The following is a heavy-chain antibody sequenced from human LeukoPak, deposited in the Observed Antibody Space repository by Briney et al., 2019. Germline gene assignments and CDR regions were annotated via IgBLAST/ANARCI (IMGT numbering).Heavy chain of an antibody. J-gene: IGHJ4*02. CDR1: GFTFSSYA. V-gene: IGHV3-23*01. CDR3: ARSDGIATAGPFDY. D-gene: IGHD6-13*01. CDR2: ISGSGDST. Sequence: GGSLRLSCAASGFTFSSYAMSWVRQAPGKGLEWVSTISGSGDSTYYADSVKGRFTISRANSKNTLYLQMNTLRAEDTAVYYCARSDGIATAGPFDYWGQGTLVTVS.